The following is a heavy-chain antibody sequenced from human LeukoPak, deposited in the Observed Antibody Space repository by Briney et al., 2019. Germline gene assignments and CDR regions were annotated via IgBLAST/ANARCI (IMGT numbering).Heavy chain of an antibody. CDR1: GGSISSSSYY. CDR2: IYYSGST. J-gene: IGHJ5*02. V-gene: IGHV4-39*01. Sequence: PSETLSFTCTVSGGSISSSSYYWGWIRQPPGKGLEWIGSIYYSGSTYYNPSLKSRVTISVDTSKNQFSLKLSSVTAADTAVYYCARHERVDYGDYVGNWFDPWGQGTLVTVSS. CDR3: ARHERVDYGDYVGNWFDP. D-gene: IGHD4-17*01.